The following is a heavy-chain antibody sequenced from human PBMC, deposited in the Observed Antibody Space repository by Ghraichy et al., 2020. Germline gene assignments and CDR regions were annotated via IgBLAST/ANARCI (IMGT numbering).Heavy chain of an antibody. Sequence: GESLNISCTASGFTFGDYSMTWFRQAPGKGLEWVGFIKSKSYGETTEYAASVNGRFTISRDDSKSVAYLQMDSLKTEDTAVYHCTRIFESSNYFGTKYFYYGLDVWGPGTTVTVSS. D-gene: IGHD4-11*01. CDR2: IKSKSYGETT. V-gene: IGHV3-49*03. CDR1: GFTFGDYS. J-gene: IGHJ6*02. CDR3: TRIFESSNYFGTKYFYYGLDV.